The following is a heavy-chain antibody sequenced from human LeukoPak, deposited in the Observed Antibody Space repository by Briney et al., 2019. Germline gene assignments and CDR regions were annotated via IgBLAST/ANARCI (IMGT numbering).Heavy chain of an antibody. V-gene: IGHV3-23*01. D-gene: IGHD2-8*01. CDR3: AKAHADDSIVLMVYANYYFDY. Sequence: PGGSPRLSCAASGFTFSSYAMSWVRQAPGKGLEWASAISGSGGSTYYADSVKGRFTISRDNSKNTLYLQMNSLRAEDTAVYYCAKAHADDSIVLMVYANYYFDYWGQGTLVTVSS. CDR2: ISGSGGST. CDR1: GFTFSSYA. J-gene: IGHJ4*02.